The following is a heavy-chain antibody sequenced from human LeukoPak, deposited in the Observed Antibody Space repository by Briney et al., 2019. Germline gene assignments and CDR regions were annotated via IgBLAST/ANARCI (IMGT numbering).Heavy chain of an antibody. V-gene: IGHV3-30*02. D-gene: IGHD3-10*01. CDR2: IRYDGSNK. CDR1: GFTFSRYW. J-gene: IGHJ4*02. Sequence: GGSLRLSCAASGFTFSRYWMSWVRQAPGKGLEWLTFIRYDGSNKYYADSVRGRFTISRDNSKNTLYLQMNSLRPEDMAVYYCAREGGYSGSGTDYWGQGILVTVSS. CDR3: AREGGYSGSGTDY.